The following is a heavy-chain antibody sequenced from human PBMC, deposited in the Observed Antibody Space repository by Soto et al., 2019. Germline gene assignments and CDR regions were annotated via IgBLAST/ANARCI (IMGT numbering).Heavy chain of an antibody. CDR2: INWNGGST. D-gene: IGHD4-17*01. J-gene: IGHJ4*02. Sequence: EVQLVESGGRVVRPGGSLRLSCAASGFTFDDYGMSWVRQAPGRGLEWVSGINWNGGSTGYADSVKGRFTISRDNAKNSLYLQMNSLRAGDTAFYHCARVRSYGEYDHSYYFDYWGQGTLVTVSS. CDR1: GFTFDDYG. V-gene: IGHV3-20*01. CDR3: ARVRSYGEYDHSYYFDY.